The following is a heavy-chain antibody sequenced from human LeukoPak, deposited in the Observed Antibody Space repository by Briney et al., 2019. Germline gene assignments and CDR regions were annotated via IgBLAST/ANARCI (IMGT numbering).Heavy chain of an antibody. V-gene: IGHV1-18*01. Sequence: GASVKVSCKTSGYIFAHNGISWVRQAPGQGPEWMGWISAYNGDTNYAQKLQGRVTMTTDTSTSTAYMELRSLRSDDTAVYYCARDCRSSTSCYNWFDPWGQGTLVTVSS. D-gene: IGHD2-2*01. CDR3: ARDCRSSTSCYNWFDP. J-gene: IGHJ5*02. CDR2: ISAYNGDT. CDR1: GYIFAHNG.